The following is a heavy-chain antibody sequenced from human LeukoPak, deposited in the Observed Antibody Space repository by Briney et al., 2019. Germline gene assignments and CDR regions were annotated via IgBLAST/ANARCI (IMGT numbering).Heavy chain of an antibody. CDR3: AKTHDRYSSSWSFDY. J-gene: IGHJ4*02. D-gene: IGHD6-13*01. Sequence: GGSLRLSCAASGFTVSSNYMSWVRQAPGKGLEWVSAISGSAGSTYYADSVKGRFTISRDNSKNTLYLQMNSLRAEDTAVYYCAKTHDRYSSSWSFDYWGQGTLVTVSS. CDR2: ISGSAGST. CDR1: GFTVSSNY. V-gene: IGHV3-23*01.